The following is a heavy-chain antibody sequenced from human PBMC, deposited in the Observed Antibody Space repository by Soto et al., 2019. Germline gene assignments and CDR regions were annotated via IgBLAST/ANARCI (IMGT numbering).Heavy chain of an antibody. V-gene: IGHV3-13*01. CDR2: IGTAGDT. Sequence: GSLRLSCAASRFTFSSYDMHWVRQATGKGLEWVSAIGTAGDTYYPGSVKGRFTISRENAKNSLYLQMNSLRAGDTAVYYCARDRVDYGMDVWGHGTTATVSS. CDR3: ARDRVDYGMDV. CDR1: RFTFSSYD. D-gene: IGHD2-15*01. J-gene: IGHJ6*02.